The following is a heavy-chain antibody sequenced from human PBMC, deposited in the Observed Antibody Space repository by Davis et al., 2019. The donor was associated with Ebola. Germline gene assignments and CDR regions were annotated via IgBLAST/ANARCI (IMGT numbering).Heavy chain of an antibody. D-gene: IGHD3-9*01. CDR3: ARDAFSLSRYDTEDH. J-gene: IGHJ4*02. V-gene: IGHV3-21*01. CDR2: ISSSSSYI. CDR1: GFTFFSSYS. Sequence: GESLKISCAASGFTFFSSYSMNWVRQAPGKGLEWVSCISSSSSYIYYADSVKGRFTISRDNARDSLYLQMDSLRVEDTAIYYCARDAFSLSRYDTEDHWGQGTLVTVSS.